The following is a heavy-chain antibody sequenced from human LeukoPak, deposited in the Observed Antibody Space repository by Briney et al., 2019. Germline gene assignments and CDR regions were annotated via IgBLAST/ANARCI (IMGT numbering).Heavy chain of an antibody. CDR1: GFTFTSYN. CDR3: ARGYYGDPVAFDY. CDR2: ITTGVSTT. J-gene: IGHJ4*02. D-gene: IGHD3-10*01. V-gene: IGHV3-74*03. Sequence: GGTLRLSCAASGFTFTSYNMHWVRQGSGKGLVWVSRITTGVSTTMYADSVKGRFTISRDNAKNTVHLQMSSLRAEDTAIYYCARGYYGDPVAFDYWGQGTLVTASS.